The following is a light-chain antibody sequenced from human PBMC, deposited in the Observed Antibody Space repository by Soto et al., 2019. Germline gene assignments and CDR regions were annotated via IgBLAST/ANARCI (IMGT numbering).Light chain of an antibody. CDR1: QTISSW. CDR2: QAS. Sequence: DIQTTQSPSTLSGSVGERVTITCRASQTISSWLAWYQQKPGKAPKLLIYQASTLTSGVPSRFSGSGSGTEFTLTISSLQPDDFATYYCQHYNSYSEAFGQGTKVDI. J-gene: IGKJ1*01. V-gene: IGKV1-5*03. CDR3: QHYNSYSEA.